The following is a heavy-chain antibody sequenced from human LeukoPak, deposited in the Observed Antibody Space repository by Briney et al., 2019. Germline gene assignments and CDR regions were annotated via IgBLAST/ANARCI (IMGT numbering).Heavy chain of an antibody. J-gene: IGHJ5*02. Sequence: GGSLRLSCAASGFTFSSYAMSWVRQAPGKGLEWVSAISGSGGSTYYADSVKGRFTISRDNSKNTLYLQMNSLRAEDTAVYYCAKDQQYTLTTVTAFDPWGQGTLVTVSP. CDR3: AKDQQYTLTTVTAFDP. D-gene: IGHD4-11*01. CDR2: ISGSGGST. CDR1: GFTFSSYA. V-gene: IGHV3-23*01.